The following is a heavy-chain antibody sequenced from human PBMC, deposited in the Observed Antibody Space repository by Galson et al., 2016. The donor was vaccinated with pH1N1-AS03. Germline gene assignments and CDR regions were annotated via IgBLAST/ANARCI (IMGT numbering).Heavy chain of an antibody. V-gene: IGHV3-48*04. D-gene: IGHD2/OR15-2a*01. Sequence: SLRLSCAASGFSFSDYSMDWVRQTPGRGLEWLSFISTSGTTIYYADSVKGRFTISRDNAKNSLYLQMNSLRAEDTAVYYCARGWRENSFDMWGQGTMVTVS. CDR1: GFSFSDYS. J-gene: IGHJ3*02. CDR2: ISTSGTTI. CDR3: ARGWRENSFDM.